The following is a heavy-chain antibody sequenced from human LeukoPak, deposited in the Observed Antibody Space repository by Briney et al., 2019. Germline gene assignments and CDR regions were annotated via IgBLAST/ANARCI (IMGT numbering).Heavy chain of an antibody. D-gene: IGHD3-10*01. J-gene: IGHJ4*02. Sequence: SETLSLTCTVSGGSISSHYWSWIRQPPGKGLEWIGYIYYSGSTNYNPSLKSRVTISVDTSKNQFSLKLSSVTAADTAVYYCARLGRDYYGSGSYPYFDYWGQGTLVTVSS. V-gene: IGHV4-59*08. CDR3: ARLGRDYYGSGSYPYFDY. CDR2: IYYSGST. CDR1: GGSISSHY.